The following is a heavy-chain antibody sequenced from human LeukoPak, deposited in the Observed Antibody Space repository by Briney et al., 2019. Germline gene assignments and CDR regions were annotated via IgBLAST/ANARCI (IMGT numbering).Heavy chain of an antibody. V-gene: IGHV3-23*01. CDR2: ISGSGGST. Sequence: GGSLRLSCAASGFTFSSYAMSWVRQAPGKGLEWVSAISGSGGSTYCADSVKGRFTISRDNSKNTLYLQMNSLRAEDTAVYYCANRLEMATIISGFDYWGQGTLVTVSS. D-gene: IGHD5-12*01. CDR3: ANRLEMATIISGFDY. J-gene: IGHJ4*02. CDR1: GFTFSSYA.